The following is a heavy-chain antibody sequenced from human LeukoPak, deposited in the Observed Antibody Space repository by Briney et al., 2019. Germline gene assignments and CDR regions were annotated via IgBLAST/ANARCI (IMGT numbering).Heavy chain of an antibody. J-gene: IGHJ3*02. D-gene: IGHD5-24*01. V-gene: IGHV3-64*01. CDR1: GFTFSSYA. CDR3: ARVDRDGYNYAFDI. CDR2: ISSNGGST. Sequence: PGGSLRLSCAASGFTFSSYAMHWVRQAPGKGLEYVSAISSNGGSTYYANSVKGRFTISRDNSKNTLYLQMGSLRAEDMAVYYCARVDRDGYNYAFDIWGQGTMVTVSS.